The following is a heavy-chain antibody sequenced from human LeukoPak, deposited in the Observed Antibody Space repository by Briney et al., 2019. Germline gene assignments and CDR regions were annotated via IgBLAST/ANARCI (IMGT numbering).Heavy chain of an antibody. V-gene: IGHV4-34*01. D-gene: IGHD6-19*01. CDR3: ARVSVRRQWQMGDY. CDR1: GGSFSGYY. J-gene: IGHJ4*02. Sequence: SETLSLTCAVYGGSFSGYYWSWIRQPPGKGLEWIGEINHSGSTNYNPSLKSRVTISVDTSKNHFSLKLSSVTAADTAVYYCARVSVRRQWQMGDYWGQGTLVTVSS. CDR2: INHSGST.